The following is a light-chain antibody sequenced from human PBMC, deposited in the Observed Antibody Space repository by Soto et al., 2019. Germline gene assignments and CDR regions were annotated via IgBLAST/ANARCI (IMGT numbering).Light chain of an antibody. CDR3: QQYYITPLA. CDR2: WAS. J-gene: IGKJ3*01. V-gene: IGKV4-1*01. Sequence: TQSPGTLSLSPGERATLSCRASQSVSSSYLAWYQQKPGQPPKLLIYWASTRESGVPDRFSGSGSGTDFTLTISSLQAEDVAVYYCQQYYITPLAFGPGTKVDIK. CDR1: QSVSSSY.